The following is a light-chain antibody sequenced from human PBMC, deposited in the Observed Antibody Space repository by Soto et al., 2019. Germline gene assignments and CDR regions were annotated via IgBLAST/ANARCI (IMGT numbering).Light chain of an antibody. V-gene: IGKV3-20*01. CDR2: GAS. CDR3: QLYDRSPLYT. CDR1: QSVSSTY. Sequence: EMVLTQSPGTLSLSPGERATLSCRASQSVSSTYVAWYQQKPGQAPRLLIYGASSRATGIPDRFSGSGSGRDFTLIIHGLETEEFAVYFCQLYDRSPLYTFGQGTKLEIK. J-gene: IGKJ2*01.